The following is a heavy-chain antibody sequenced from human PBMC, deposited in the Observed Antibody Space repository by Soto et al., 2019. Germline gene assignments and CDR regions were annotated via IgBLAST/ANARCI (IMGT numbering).Heavy chain of an antibody. D-gene: IGHD3-9*01. CDR1: GASISSSSYF. CDR3: VAYYDILTGYPSLYNWFDP. J-gene: IGHJ5*02. Sequence: PSETLSLTCTVSGASISSSSYFWGWIRQPPGKGLEWIGSIYYSGSTYYSPSLKSRVTISVDTSKNQFSLKLSSVTAADTAVYYCVAYYDILTGYPSLYNWFDPWGPGTLVTVSS. CDR2: IYYSGST. V-gene: IGHV4-39*01.